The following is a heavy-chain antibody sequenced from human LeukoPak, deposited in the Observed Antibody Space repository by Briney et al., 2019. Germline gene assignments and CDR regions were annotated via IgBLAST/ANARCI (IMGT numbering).Heavy chain of an antibody. V-gene: IGHV3-48*03. CDR2: ISSSGSTI. CDR1: GFTFSSYE. D-gene: IGHD6-13*01. Sequence: PGGSLRLSCAASGFTFSSYEMNWVRQAPGKGLEWVTYISSSGSTIYYADSVKGRFTISRDNAKKSLYLQMNSRRAEDTAVYYCARVAAAGTDDWGQGTLVTVSS. J-gene: IGHJ4*02. CDR3: ARVAAAGTDD.